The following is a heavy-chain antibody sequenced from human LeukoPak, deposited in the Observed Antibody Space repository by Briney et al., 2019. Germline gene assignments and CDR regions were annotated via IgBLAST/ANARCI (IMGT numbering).Heavy chain of an antibody. CDR3: AKEVHQMATITPFDY. V-gene: IGHV3-23*01. Sequence: GGSLRLSCAASGLTFSSYAMSWVRQAPGKGLGWVSAISGSDGSTYYADSVKGRSTISRDNSKNTLYLQMNSLRAEDTAVYYCAKEVHQMATITPFDYWGQGTLVTVSS. J-gene: IGHJ4*02. CDR2: ISGSDGST. D-gene: IGHD5-24*01. CDR1: GLTFSSYA.